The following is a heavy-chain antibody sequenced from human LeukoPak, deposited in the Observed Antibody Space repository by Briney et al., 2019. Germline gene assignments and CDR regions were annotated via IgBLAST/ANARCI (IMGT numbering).Heavy chain of an antibody. D-gene: IGHD3-16*02. V-gene: IGHV4-59*01. Sequence: SETLSLTCTVSGGSISSYYWSWIRQPPGKGLEWIGYIYNSGSLNYNPSLKSRVTIAVDTSENQFSLKLTSVTAADTAVYYCARDRGSPLSPDAFDIWGQGTMVTVSS. CDR1: GGSISSYY. CDR3: ARDRGSPLSPDAFDI. CDR2: IYNSGSL. J-gene: IGHJ3*02.